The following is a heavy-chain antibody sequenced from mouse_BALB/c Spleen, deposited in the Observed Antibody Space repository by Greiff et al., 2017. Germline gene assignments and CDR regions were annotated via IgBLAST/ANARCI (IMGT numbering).Heavy chain of an antibody. J-gene: IGHJ2*01. D-gene: IGHD2-14*01. Sequence: QVQLQQSGPELVKPGASVKISCKASGYAFSSSWMNWVKQRPGQGLEWIGRIYPGDGDTNYNGKFKGKATLTADKSSSTAYMQLSSLTSVDSAVYFCARRHRYGYFDYWGQGTTLTVSS. CDR2: IYPGDGDT. CDR3: ARRHRYGYFDY. V-gene: IGHV1-82*01. CDR1: GYAFSSSW.